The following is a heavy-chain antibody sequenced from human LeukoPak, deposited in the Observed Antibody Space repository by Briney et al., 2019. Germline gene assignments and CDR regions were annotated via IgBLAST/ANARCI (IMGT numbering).Heavy chain of an antibody. CDR3: ARDQGDSSSWYVWFDP. CDR1: GGTFSSYA. Sequence: SVKVSCKASGGTFSSYAISWVRQAPGQGLEWMGGIIPIFGTANYAQKFQGRVTITADESTSTAYMELSSLRSEGTAVYYCARDQGDSSSWYVWFDPWGQGTLVTVSS. D-gene: IGHD6-13*01. V-gene: IGHV1-69*13. J-gene: IGHJ5*02. CDR2: IIPIFGTA.